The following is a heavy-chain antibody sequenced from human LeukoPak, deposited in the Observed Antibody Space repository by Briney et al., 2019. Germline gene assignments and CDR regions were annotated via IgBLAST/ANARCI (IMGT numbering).Heavy chain of an antibody. CDR3: ARVRGCNVHNCLLGGWFDP. Sequence: SETLSLTCAIDGASLSAYHWTWIRQPPGKGLEWIGEIKPSGITNYNQSLKSRVTLSIDTSKNQFSLKVASVTAADMAVYYCARVRGCNVHNCLLGGWFDPWGQGTLVTVSS. CDR1: GASLSAYH. CDR2: IKPSGIT. J-gene: IGHJ5*02. D-gene: IGHD1-20*01. V-gene: IGHV4-34*01.